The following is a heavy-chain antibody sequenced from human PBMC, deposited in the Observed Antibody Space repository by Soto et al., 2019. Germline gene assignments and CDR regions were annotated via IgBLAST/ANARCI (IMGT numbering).Heavy chain of an antibody. Sequence: GGSLRLSCAASGFTFSIYSMNWVRHAPGKGLEWVSSISSSSSYIYYADSVKGRFTISRDNSKNTLYLQMNSLRAEDTAVYYCARDAPRADYYDSSGYYYDGGFDYWGQGTLVTVSS. CDR3: ARDAPRADYYDSSGYYYDGGFDY. D-gene: IGHD3-22*01. CDR2: ISSSSSYI. CDR1: GFTFSIYS. V-gene: IGHV3-21*01. J-gene: IGHJ4*02.